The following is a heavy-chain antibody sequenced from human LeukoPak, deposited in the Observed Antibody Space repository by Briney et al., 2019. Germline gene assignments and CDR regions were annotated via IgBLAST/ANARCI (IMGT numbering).Heavy chain of an antibody. D-gene: IGHD3-3*01. Sequence: SGGSLRLSCAASGLTFSSYGMHWVRQAPGKGLEWVAFIRYDGSNKYYADSVQGRFTISRDNSKNTLYLQMNSMRAEDTAVYYCAKDSNPHYDFWSGYFYWGQGTLVTVSS. J-gene: IGHJ4*02. CDR3: AKDSNPHYDFWSGYFY. CDR2: IRYDGSNK. V-gene: IGHV3-30*02. CDR1: GLTFSSYG.